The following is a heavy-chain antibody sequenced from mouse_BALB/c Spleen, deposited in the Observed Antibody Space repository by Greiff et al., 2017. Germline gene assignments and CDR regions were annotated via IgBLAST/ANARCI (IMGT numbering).Heavy chain of an antibody. CDR3: ARAYDGY. V-gene: IGHV3-6*02. CDR1: GYSITSGYY. Sequence: VQLQQSGPGLVKPSQSLSLTCSVTGYSITSGYYWNWIRQFPGNKLEWMGYISYDGSNNYNPSLKNRISITRDTSKNQFFLKLNSVTTEDTATYYCARAYDGYWGQGTLVTVSA. CDR2: ISYDGSN. J-gene: IGHJ3*02. D-gene: IGHD2-3*01.